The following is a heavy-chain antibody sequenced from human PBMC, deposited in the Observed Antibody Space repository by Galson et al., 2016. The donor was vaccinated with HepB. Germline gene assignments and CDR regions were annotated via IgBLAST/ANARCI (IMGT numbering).Heavy chain of an antibody. J-gene: IGHJ4*02. D-gene: IGHD2-2*01. CDR1: AGSVRTSRYY. Sequence: SETLSLTCTVSAGSVRTSRYYWSWIRQAPGKGLEWIGNIFYLRTTTYSPSLRRRVTMSVDTYNNQFSLRLNSVTAADTAVYYCAPSSTNSFQEMQFWGQGTLVTVSS. CDR2: IFYLRTT. CDR3: APSSTNSFQEMQF. V-gene: IGHV4-61*01.